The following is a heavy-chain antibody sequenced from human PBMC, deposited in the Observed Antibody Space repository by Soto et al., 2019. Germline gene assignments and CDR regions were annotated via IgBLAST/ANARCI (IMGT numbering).Heavy chain of an antibody. CDR1: GCSVSIYY. V-gene: IGHV4-59*02. Sequence: PSGTLTLTCAVSGCSVSIYYLSWLRQPPGKGLEWIGNIYYSGSTNYNPSLKSRVTISVEASRHQFSLKLSSVTAADTAVYYCASLYCSGGSCYWDYCGQGTLVTVSS. D-gene: IGHD2-15*01. J-gene: IGHJ4*02. CDR2: IYYSGST. CDR3: ASLYCSGGSCYWDY.